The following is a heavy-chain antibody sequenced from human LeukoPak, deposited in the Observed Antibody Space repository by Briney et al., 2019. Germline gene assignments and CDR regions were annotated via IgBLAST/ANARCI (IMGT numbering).Heavy chain of an antibody. CDR3: ARARPWDSSRSYYFGMDV. D-gene: IGHD3-22*01. J-gene: IGHJ6*02. Sequence: GGSLRLSCAASGFAFSGYAMAWVRQAPGKGLEWVSAISGRGDSTYYADSLKGRFSISRDSSKNTVYLQMNSLRDEDTAVYYCARARPWDSSRSYYFGMDVWGHGTTVTVSS. CDR1: GFAFSGYA. CDR2: ISGRGDST. V-gene: IGHV3-23*01.